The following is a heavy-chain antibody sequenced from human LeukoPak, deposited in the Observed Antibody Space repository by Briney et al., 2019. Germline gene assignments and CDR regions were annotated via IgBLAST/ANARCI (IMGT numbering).Heavy chain of an antibody. CDR3: ARDRLAATVYYGMDV. CDR1: GYTFTSYG. D-gene: IGHD1-1*01. CDR2: ITPYNDNT. V-gene: IGHV1-18*01. Sequence: ASVKVSCKASGYTFTSYGISWVRQAPGQGLEWMGWITPYNDNTHYAQKLQGRVTMTTETSPSTAYMELRSLTSDDTAVYYCARDRLAATVYYGMDVWGQGTTVTVSS. J-gene: IGHJ6*02.